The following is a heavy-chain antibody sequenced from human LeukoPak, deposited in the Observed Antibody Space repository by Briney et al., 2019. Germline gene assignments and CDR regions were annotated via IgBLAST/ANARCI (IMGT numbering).Heavy chain of an antibody. J-gene: IGHJ5*02. D-gene: IGHD2/OR15-2a*01. CDR3: ARVEMTTSGWFDP. Sequence: SETLSLTCTVSGGSISSYYWSWIRQPPGKGLEWIGYIYYSGSTNYNPSLKSRVTISVDTSKNQFSLKLSSVTAADTAVYYCARVEMTTSGWFDPWGQGTLVTVSS. CDR2: IYYSGST. CDR1: GGSISSYY. V-gene: IGHV4-59*01.